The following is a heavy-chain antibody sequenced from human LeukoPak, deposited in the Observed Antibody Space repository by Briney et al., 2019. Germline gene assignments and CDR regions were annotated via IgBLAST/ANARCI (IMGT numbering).Heavy chain of an antibody. CDR2: VYNTGTT. CDR1: GGSLSSYY. V-gene: IGHV4-59*08. Sequence: PSETLSLTCTVSGGSLSSYYWSWIRQPPGKGPEWICYVYNTGTTRYNPSLKSRVTISVDTSKNQISLKLGSVTAADTAVFYCARHDVMGATTDYFQHWGQGALVTVSS. CDR3: ARHDVMGATTDYFQH. J-gene: IGHJ1*01. D-gene: IGHD1-26*01.